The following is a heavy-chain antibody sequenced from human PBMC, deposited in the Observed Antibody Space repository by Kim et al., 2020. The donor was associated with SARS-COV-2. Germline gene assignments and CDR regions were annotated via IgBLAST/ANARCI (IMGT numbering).Heavy chain of an antibody. CDR1: GGSISSYY. CDR2: IYTSGST. Sequence: SETLSLTCTVSGGSISSYYWSWIRQPAGKGLEWIGRIYTSGSTNYNPSLKSRVTMSVDTSKNQFSLKLSSVTAADTAVYYCARDGWHYDFWSGPYYYYGMDVWGQGTTVTVSS. CDR3: ARDGWHYDFWSGPYYYYGMDV. J-gene: IGHJ6*02. V-gene: IGHV4-4*07. D-gene: IGHD3-3*01.